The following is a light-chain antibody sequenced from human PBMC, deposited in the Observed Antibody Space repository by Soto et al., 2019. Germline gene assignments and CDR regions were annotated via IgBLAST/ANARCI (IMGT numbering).Light chain of an antibody. Sequence: QTVVTQSPSASASQGASVRLTCTLSSGHSTYAIAWHQQQPEKGPRYLMKVNSDGSHTKADGIPDRFSGSSSGAERYLTISSLQSEDEADYYCQTWGTGIVFGGGTKLTVL. J-gene: IGLJ2*01. CDR3: QTWGTGIV. CDR1: SGHSTYA. CDR2: VNSDGSH. V-gene: IGLV4-69*01.